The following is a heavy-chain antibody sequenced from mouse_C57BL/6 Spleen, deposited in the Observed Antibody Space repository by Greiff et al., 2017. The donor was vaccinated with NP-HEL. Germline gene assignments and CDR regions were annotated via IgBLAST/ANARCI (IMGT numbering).Heavy chain of an antibody. CDR2: ISSGSSTI. CDR3: ARGLSNWVDY. Sequence: EVHLVESGGGLVKPGGSLKLSCAASGFTFSDYGMHWVRQAPEKGLEWVAYISSGSSTIYYADTVKGRITISRDNAKNTLFLQMTSLRSEDTAMYYCARGLSNWVDYWGQGTTLTVSS. V-gene: IGHV5-17*01. D-gene: IGHD4-1*01. CDR1: GFTFSDYG. J-gene: IGHJ2*01.